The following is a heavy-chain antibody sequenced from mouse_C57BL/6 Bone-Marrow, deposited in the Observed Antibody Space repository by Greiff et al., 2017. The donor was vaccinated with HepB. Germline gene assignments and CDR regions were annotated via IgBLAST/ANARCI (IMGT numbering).Heavy chain of an antibody. CDR2: INPSNGGT. CDR3: ARLHYGSRREYFDV. CDR1: GYTFTSYW. V-gene: IGHV1-53*01. D-gene: IGHD1-1*01. J-gene: IGHJ1*03. Sequence: QVHVKQPGTELVKPGASVKLSCKASGYTFTSYWMHWVKQRPGQGLEWIGNINPSNGGTNYNEKFKSKATLTVDKSSSTAYMQLSSLTSEDSAVYYCARLHYGSRREYFDVWGTGTTVTVSS.